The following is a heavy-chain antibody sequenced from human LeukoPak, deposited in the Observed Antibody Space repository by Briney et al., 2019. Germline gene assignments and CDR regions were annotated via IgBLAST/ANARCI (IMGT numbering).Heavy chain of an antibody. CDR1: GYTFTTYY. D-gene: IGHD1-14*01. J-gene: IGHJ4*02. Sequence: ASVKVSCKASGYTFTTYYMHWVRQAPGQGLEWMGWINSYSGGTNYAQKFQGRVTMTRDTSISTGYMELSGLTSDDAAVYYCATLTGTHFDYWGQGTLVTVS. CDR2: INSYSGGT. CDR3: ATLTGTHFDY. V-gene: IGHV1-2*02.